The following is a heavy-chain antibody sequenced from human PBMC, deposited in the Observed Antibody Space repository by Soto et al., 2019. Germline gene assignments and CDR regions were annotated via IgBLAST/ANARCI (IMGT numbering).Heavy chain of an antibody. D-gene: IGHD3-10*01. Sequence: EVQFLESGGGLVQPGGSLRLSCAASGVTFSNYAMNWVRQAPGKGLEWVSGISHSGSSTYYPDSVKGRFTISRDNSKNTLFLQMNSLTAEDTAVYYCAKGSWVHHGSEGGNWLDPWGQGTLVTVSS. V-gene: IGHV3-23*01. J-gene: IGHJ5*02. CDR3: AKGSWVHHGSEGGNWLDP. CDR1: GVTFSNYA. CDR2: ISHSGSST.